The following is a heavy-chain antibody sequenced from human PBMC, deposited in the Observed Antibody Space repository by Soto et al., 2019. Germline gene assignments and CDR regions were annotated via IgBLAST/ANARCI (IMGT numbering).Heavy chain of an antibody. CDR3: AKGDRGVGDGFDT. CDR1: GFTFSSYV. Sequence: QVQLVESGGGVVQPGRSLRLSCAASGFTFSSYVMHWVRQAPGKGLEWVAVMSYDGSNKYYADSVKGRFTLSRDNSKNTLYMQVNSLRVGDTVVYYCAKGDRGVGDGFDTWGQGTMVTVFS. CDR2: MSYDGSNK. J-gene: IGHJ3*02. V-gene: IGHV3-30*18.